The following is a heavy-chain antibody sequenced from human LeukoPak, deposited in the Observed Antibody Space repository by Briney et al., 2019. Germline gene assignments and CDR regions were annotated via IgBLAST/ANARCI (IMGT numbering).Heavy chain of an antibody. Sequence: GGSLRLSCAASGFTFSNYAMSWVRQAPGKGLEWVSAISGSASSTYYADSVKGRFTISRDNAKNSLYLQMNSLRAEDTAVYYCASGRYFDRPPPRQVLNGPGYWGQGTLVTVSS. V-gene: IGHV3-23*01. CDR1: GFTFSNYA. J-gene: IGHJ4*02. D-gene: IGHD3-9*01. CDR3: ASGRYFDRPPPRQVLNGPGY. CDR2: ISGSASST.